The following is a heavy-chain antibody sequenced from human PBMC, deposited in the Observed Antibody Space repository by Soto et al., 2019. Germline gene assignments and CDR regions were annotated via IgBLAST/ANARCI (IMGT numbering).Heavy chain of an antibody. CDR2: IKQDGSEK. Sequence: GWSLRLSCAASGFTFSSYWMSWVRQAPGKGLEWVANIKQDGSEKYYVDSVKGRFTISRDNAKNSLYLQMNSLRAEDTAVYYCARDLYYYDSSGYPRGNWFDPWGQGTLVTVSS. CDR3: ARDLYYYDSSGYPRGNWFDP. J-gene: IGHJ5*02. D-gene: IGHD3-22*01. CDR1: GFTFSSYW. V-gene: IGHV3-7*03.